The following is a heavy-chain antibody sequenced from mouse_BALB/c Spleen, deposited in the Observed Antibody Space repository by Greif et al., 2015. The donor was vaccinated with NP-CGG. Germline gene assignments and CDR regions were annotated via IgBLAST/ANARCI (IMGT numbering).Heavy chain of an antibody. CDR3: ARKLTWFAY. D-gene: IGHD4-1*01. Sequence: DVQLVESGPGLVKPSQSLSLTCSVTGYSITSGYYWNWIRQFPGNKLEWMGYISYDGSNNYNPSLKNRISITRDTSKNQFFLKLNSVTTEDTATYYCARKLTWFAYWGQGTLVTVSA. CDR1: GYSITSGYY. J-gene: IGHJ3*01. CDR2: ISYDGSN. V-gene: IGHV3-6*02.